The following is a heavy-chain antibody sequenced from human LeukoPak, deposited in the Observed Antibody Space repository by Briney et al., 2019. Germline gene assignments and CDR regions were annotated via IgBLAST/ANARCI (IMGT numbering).Heavy chain of an antibody. D-gene: IGHD6-13*01. CDR3: ARERLQQLFDY. CDR2: ISSSGSNI. CDR1: GFTFSDYY. J-gene: IGHJ4*02. V-gene: IGHV3-11*01. Sequence: PGGSLRLSCAASGFTFSDYYMSWIRQAPGKGLEWVSYISSSGSNIYYADSVKGRFTISRDNAKNTLYLQMNSLRAEDTAVYYCARERLQQLFDYWGQGTLVTVSS.